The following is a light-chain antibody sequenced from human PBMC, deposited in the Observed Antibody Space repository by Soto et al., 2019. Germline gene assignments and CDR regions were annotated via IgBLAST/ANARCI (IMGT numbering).Light chain of an antibody. CDR3: QTWGTGSVV. CDR2: LNSDGSH. V-gene: IGLV4-69*01. J-gene: IGLJ2*01. Sequence: QLVLTQSPSASASLGASVKLTCTLSSGHSSYAIAWHQQQPEKGPRYLMKLNSDGSHSKGDGIPDRFSGSSSGAERYLTISSLQSEDEADYYCQTWGTGSVVFGGGTKLTV. CDR1: SGHSSYA.